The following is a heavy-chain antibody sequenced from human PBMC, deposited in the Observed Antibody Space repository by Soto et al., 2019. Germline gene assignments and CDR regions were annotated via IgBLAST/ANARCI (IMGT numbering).Heavy chain of an antibody. D-gene: IGHD3-22*01. J-gene: IGHJ4*02. CDR2: IYYSGST. Sequence: SETLSLTCTVSGGSISSGGYYWSWIRQHPGKGLEWIGYIYYSGSTYYNPSLKSRVTISVDTSKNQFSLKLSSVTAADTAVYYCARSLRDYYDSRGFYYWGQGTLVTVSS. CDR1: GGSISSGGYY. CDR3: ARSLRDYYDSRGFYY. V-gene: IGHV4-31*03.